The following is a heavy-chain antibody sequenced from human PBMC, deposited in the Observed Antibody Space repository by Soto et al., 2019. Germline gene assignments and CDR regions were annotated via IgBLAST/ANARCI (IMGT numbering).Heavy chain of an antibody. CDR1: GGSISSGDYY. CDR3: PRSKIKFDD. V-gene: IGHV4-30-4*01. CDR2: IYYSGST. Sequence: SETLSLTCTVSGGSISSGDYYWSWIRQPPGKGLEWIGYIYYSGSTYYNPSLKSRVTISVDTSKNQFSLKLSSVTAADTAGDYCPRSKIKFDDWGQGTRVTVAS. J-gene: IGHJ4*02.